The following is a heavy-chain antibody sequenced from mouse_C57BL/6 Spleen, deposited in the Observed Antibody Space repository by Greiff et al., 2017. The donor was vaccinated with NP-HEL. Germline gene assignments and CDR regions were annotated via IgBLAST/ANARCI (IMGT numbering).Heavy chain of an antibody. CDR1: GYSITSGYY. J-gene: IGHJ2*01. Sequence: EVKLEESGPGLVKPSQSLSLTCSVTGYSITSGYYWNWIRQFPGNNLEWMGYISYDGSNNYNPSLKNRISITRDTSKNQFFLKLNSVTTEDTATYYCARARDYFDYWGQGTTLTVSS. CDR3: ARARDYFDY. V-gene: IGHV3-6*01. CDR2: ISYDGSN.